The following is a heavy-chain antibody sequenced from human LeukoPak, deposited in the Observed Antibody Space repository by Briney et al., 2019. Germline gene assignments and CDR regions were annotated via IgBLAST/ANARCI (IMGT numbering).Heavy chain of an antibody. D-gene: IGHD5-24*01. CDR3: ASPPEDDGYNSGFVS. Sequence: SVKVSCKASGGTFSSYAISWVRQAPGQGLEWRGGIIPIFGTANYAQKFQGRVTITTDESTSTAYMELSSLRSEDTAVYYCASPPEDDGYNSGFVSWGQGTLVTVSS. CDR2: IIPIFGTA. V-gene: IGHV1-69*05. CDR1: GGTFSSYA. J-gene: IGHJ5*02.